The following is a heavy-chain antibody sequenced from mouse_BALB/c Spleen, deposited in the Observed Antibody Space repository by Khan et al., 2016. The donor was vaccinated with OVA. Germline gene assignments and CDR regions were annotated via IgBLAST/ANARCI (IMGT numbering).Heavy chain of an antibody. CDR2: INSGGST. CDR1: GFTFSSYA. Sequence: EVKLVESGGGLVKPGGSLKLSCAASGFTFSSYAVSWIRQTPEKRLEWVASINSGGSTYYPDSVKGRVTISRDDARNILYLQMSSLRSEDTAMYYCTRLVDYWGQGTSVTVSS. V-gene: IGHV5-6-5*01. J-gene: IGHJ4*01. CDR3: TRLVDY.